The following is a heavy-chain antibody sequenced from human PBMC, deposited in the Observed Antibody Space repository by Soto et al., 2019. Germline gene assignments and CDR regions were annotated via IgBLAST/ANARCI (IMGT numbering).Heavy chain of an antibody. D-gene: IGHD2-15*01. CDR2: ISAYNGNT. V-gene: IGHV1-18*01. CDR3: VVAAQPSYLDC. Sequence: QVQLVQSGAEVKKPGASVKVACKASGYTFTSYGISWVRQAPGQGLEGMGSISAYNGNTNYAQKLQGRVTMTTDTSTSTAYMELRRLRSDDTAVYYCVVAAQPSYLDCWRQGTLITVSS. CDR1: GYTFTSYG. J-gene: IGHJ4*02.